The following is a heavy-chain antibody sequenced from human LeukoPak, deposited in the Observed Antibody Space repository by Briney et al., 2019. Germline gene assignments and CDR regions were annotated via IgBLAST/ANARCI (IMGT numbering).Heavy chain of an antibody. V-gene: IGHV3-43*01. CDR3: AKDIGERGYKDY. D-gene: IGHD5-18*01. Sequence: SGGSLRLSCAASGFTFDDYTMHWVRQAPGKGLEWVSLISWDGGSTYYADSVKGRFTISRDNSKNSLYLQMNSLRTEDTAFYYCAKDIGERGYKDYWGQGTLVTVSS. CDR2: ISWDGGST. J-gene: IGHJ4*02. CDR1: GFTFDDYT.